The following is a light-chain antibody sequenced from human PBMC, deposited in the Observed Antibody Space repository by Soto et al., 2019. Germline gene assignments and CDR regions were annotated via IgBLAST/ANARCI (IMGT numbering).Light chain of an antibody. CDR2: EGH. CDR1: SGFVGSFSL. CDR3: CLYIGATTYV. J-gene: IGLJ1*01. Sequence: QSALAQPASVSGSPGQSITISCTGTSGFVGSFSLVSWYQQHPGKAPTFMISEGHRRPSGVTDRFSGSTSVNSASLTIAGLQADYEADYYCCLYIGATTYVFGTGTKVTVL. V-gene: IGLV2-23*01.